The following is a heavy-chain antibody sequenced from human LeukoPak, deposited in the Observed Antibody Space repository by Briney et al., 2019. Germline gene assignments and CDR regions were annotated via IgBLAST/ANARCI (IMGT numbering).Heavy chain of an antibody. CDR2: ISGSGGST. J-gene: IGHJ6*02. CDR3: AKSLPRYYYYGMDV. CDR1: GFTFSSYA. V-gene: IGHV3-23*01. Sequence: GGSLRLSCAAPGFTFSSYAMSWVRQAPGKGLEWVSAISGSGGSTYYADSVKGRFTISRDNSKNTLYLQMNSLRAEDTAVYYCAKSLPRYYYYGMDVWGQGTTATVS.